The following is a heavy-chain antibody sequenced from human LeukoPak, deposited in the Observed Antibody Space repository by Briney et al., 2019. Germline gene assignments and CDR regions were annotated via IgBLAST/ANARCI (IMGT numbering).Heavy chain of an antibody. CDR2: IKSKTDGGTT. Sequence: GGSLRLSCAASGFTFSNAWMSWVRQAPGKGLEWVGRIKSKTDGGTTDYTAPVKGRFTISRDDSKNTLYLQMNSLKTEDTAVYYCTTYLFDSSGYVLSDYWGQGTLVTVSS. CDR1: GFTFSNAW. V-gene: IGHV3-15*01. J-gene: IGHJ4*02. D-gene: IGHD3-22*01. CDR3: TTYLFDSSGYVLSDY.